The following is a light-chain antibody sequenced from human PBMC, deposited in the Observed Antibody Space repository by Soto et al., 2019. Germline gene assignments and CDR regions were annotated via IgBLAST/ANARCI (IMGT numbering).Light chain of an antibody. V-gene: IGKV1-16*01. J-gene: IGKJ4*01. CDR1: QAISDY. CDR2: RAS. Sequence: DIQMTQSPSSVSASVGDRVTITCRASQAISDYLAWFQQKPGKAPKSLIYRASTLQGGVPSRFSGSGSGTDFTLTISSLHPEDFATYYCQQFHTWPRTFGGGTKVEIK. CDR3: QQFHTWPRT.